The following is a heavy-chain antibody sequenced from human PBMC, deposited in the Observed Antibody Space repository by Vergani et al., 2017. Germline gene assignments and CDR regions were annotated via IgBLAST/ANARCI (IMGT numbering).Heavy chain of an antibody. Sequence: EVQLVESGGGLIQPGGSLRLSCAASGFTVSSNYMSWVRQAPGKGLEWVSSISSSSSYIYYADSVKGRFTISRDNAKNSLYLQMNSLRAEDTAVYYCARGEVNRSYYYYYGMDVWGQGP. CDR3: ARGEVNRSYYYYYGMDV. D-gene: IGHD4-23*01. J-gene: IGHJ6*02. CDR2: ISSSSSYI. CDR1: GFTVSSNY. V-gene: IGHV3-21*01.